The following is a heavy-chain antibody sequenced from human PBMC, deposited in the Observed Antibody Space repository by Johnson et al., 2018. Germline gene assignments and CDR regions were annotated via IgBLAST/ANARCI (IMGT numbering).Heavy chain of an antibody. D-gene: IGHD2-15*01. V-gene: IGHV4-61*02. Sequence: QVQLQESGPGLVNPSQTLSLTCSVSGVSISSDNYYWGWIRQPAGKGLEWIGRIYPSGSTNYNPSLKSRVTISLDTSKNQFSLQLSSVTAADTAVYYCARAFCSGGSCWGYFTRWGQGTLVTVS. CDR2: IYPSGST. CDR3: ARAFCSGGSCWGYFTR. J-gene: IGHJ1*01. CDR1: GVSISSDNYY.